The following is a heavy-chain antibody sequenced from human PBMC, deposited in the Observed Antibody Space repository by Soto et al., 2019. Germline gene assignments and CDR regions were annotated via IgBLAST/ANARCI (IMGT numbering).Heavy chain of an antibody. CDR3: ARGGGGSRDGGTVYY. D-gene: IGHD1-1*01. CDR1: GGSISSGGYS. Sequence: QLQLQESGSGLVKPSQTLSLTCAVSGGSISSGGYSWSWIRQPPGKGLEWIGYIHHSGTTYYNPSHKSRVTISVDRAKNQFSLKLSSVTVADMAVYYGARGGGGSRDGGTVYYWGQGTLVTVSS. J-gene: IGHJ4*02. V-gene: IGHV4-30-2*01. CDR2: IHHSGTT.